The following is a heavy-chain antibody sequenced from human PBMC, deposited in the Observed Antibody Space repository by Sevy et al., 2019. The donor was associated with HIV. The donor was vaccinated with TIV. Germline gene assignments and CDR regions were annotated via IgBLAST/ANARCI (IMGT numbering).Heavy chain of an antibody. J-gene: IGHJ6*02. V-gene: IGHV1-18*01. Sequence: ASVKVSCKASGYTFNTYGISWVRQAPGQGLEWMGWISSYYGNTNFAQKFQGRVTMTTDTITNTAYMELTSLRSDDTAVYYCARERTRWQQLVEYYLGMDVWCQGTPVTVSS. CDR3: ARERTRWQQLVEYYLGMDV. D-gene: IGHD6-13*01. CDR2: ISSYYGNT. CDR1: GYTFNTYG.